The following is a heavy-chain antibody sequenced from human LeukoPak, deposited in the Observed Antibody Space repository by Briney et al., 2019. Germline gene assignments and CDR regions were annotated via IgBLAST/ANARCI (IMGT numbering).Heavy chain of an antibody. J-gene: IGHJ3*02. D-gene: IGHD1-14*01. Sequence: ASVKVSCKASGGTFSSYAISWVRQAPGQGREWMGGIIPIFGTANYAQKFQGRVTITADKSTSTAYMELRRLRADDTALYYCARDRRGPDDIWGQGTVVTVSS. V-gene: IGHV1-69*06. CDR1: GGTFSSYA. CDR2: IIPIFGTA. CDR3: ARDRRGPDDI.